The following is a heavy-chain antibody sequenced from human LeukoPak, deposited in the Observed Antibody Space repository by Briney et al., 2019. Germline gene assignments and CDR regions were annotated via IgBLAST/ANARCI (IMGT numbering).Heavy chain of an antibody. J-gene: IGHJ5*02. D-gene: IGHD2-2*01. CDR1: GFTVSSNY. Sequence: PGGSLRLSCAASGFTVSSNYMSWVRQAPGKGLEWVSAISGSGGSTYYADSVKGRFTISRDNSKNTLYLQMNSLRAEDTAVYYCAKHKGIVVVPAGGWFDPWGQGTLVTVSS. CDR3: AKHKGIVVVPAGGWFDP. CDR2: ISGSGGST. V-gene: IGHV3-23*01.